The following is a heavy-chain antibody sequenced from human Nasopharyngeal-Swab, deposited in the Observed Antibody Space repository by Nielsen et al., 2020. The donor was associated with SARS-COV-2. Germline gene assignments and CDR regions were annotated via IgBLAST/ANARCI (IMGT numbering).Heavy chain of an antibody. J-gene: IGHJ6*03. D-gene: IGHD2-15*01. Sequence: SETLSLTCTVSGGSISSYYWSWIRQPPGKGLEWIGYIYHSRSTYYNPSLKSRVTISVDRSKNQFSLKLSSVTAADTAVYYCARQIGYCSGGSCYDYMDVWGKGTTVTVSS. V-gene: IGHV4-59*12. CDR1: GGSISSYY. CDR3: ARQIGYCSGGSCYDYMDV. CDR2: IYHSRST.